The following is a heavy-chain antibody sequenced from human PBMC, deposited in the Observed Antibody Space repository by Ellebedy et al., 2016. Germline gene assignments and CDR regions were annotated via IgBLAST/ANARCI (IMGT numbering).Heavy chain of an antibody. CDR1: GGSFSGYY. CDR2: INHSGST. CDR3: ARVPSDY. J-gene: IGHJ4*02. Sequence: SETLSLTXAVYGGSFSGYYWSWIRQPPGKGLEWIGEINHSGSTNYNPSLKSRVIISVDRSKNQFSLKLSSVTAADTAVYYCARVPSDYWGQGTLVTVSS. V-gene: IGHV4-34*01.